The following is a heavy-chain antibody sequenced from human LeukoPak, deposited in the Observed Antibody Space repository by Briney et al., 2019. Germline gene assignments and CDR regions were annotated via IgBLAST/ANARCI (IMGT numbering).Heavy chain of an antibody. CDR3: ASDCSSTSCYELDDAFDI. V-gene: IGHV1-18*01. D-gene: IGHD2-2*01. J-gene: IGHJ3*02. CDR1: GYTCTSYG. CDR2: ISAYNGNT. Sequence: ASVKVSCKASGYTCTSYGISWVRQAPGQGLEWMGWISAYNGNTNYAQKLQGRVTMTTDTSTSTAYMELRSLRSDDTAVYYCASDCSSTSCYELDDAFDIWGQGTMVTVSS.